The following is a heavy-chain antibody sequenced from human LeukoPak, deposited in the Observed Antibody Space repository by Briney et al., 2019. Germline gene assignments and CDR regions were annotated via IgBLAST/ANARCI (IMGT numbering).Heavy chain of an antibody. Sequence: PSETLSLTCAVYGGSFSGYYWSWIRQPPGKGLEWIGEINHSGSTNYNPSLKSRVTISVVTSKNQFSLKLSSVTAADTAVYYCARGSQYSYGYFDYWGQGTLVTVSS. D-gene: IGHD5-18*01. CDR1: GGSFSGYY. CDR2: INHSGST. J-gene: IGHJ4*02. CDR3: ARGSQYSYGYFDY. V-gene: IGHV4-34*01.